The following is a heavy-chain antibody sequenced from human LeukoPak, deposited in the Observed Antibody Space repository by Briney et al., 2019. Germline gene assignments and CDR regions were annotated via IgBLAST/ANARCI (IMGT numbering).Heavy chain of an antibody. V-gene: IGHV3-11*04. J-gene: IGHJ4*02. D-gene: IGHD3-22*01. CDR3: ARDRSDYYDSSGYYLFDY. CDR2: ISSSGSTI. CDR1: GFTFSDYY. Sequence: GGSLRLSCAASGFTFSDYYMSWIRQAPGKGLEWVSYISSSGSTIYYADSVKGRFTISRDNAKNSLCLQMNSLRAEDTAVYYCARDRSDYYDSSGYYLFDYWGQGTLVTVSS.